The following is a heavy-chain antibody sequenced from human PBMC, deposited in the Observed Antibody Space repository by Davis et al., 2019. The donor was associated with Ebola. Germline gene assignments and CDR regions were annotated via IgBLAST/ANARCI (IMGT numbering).Heavy chain of an antibody. V-gene: IGHV4-59*05. D-gene: IGHD3-3*01. CDR2: IHYSGST. J-gene: IGHJ4*02. Sequence: GSLRLSCAASGFTFSSYSMNWVRQAPGKGLEWIGSIHYSGSTYYNPSLKSRVTISVDTSKNQFSLKLSSVTAADTAVYYCASDFWSGTDYWGQGTLVTVSS. CDR1: GFTFSSYSMN. CDR3: ASDFWSGTDY.